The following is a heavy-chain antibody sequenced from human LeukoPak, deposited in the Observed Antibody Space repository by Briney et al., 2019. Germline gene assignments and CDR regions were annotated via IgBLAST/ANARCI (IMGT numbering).Heavy chain of an antibody. V-gene: IGHV3-7*03. Sequence: GGSLRLSCVVSGFSFGSYPMSWVRLAPGKGLEWVANIKEDGTETYYVDSVKGRFTISRDNAKNSLYLQMNSLRVEDTAVYYCAKEGRSLQTYWGQGTLVTVSS. CDR2: IKEDGTET. D-gene: IGHD5-24*01. J-gene: IGHJ4*02. CDR1: GFSFGSYP. CDR3: AKEGRSLQTY.